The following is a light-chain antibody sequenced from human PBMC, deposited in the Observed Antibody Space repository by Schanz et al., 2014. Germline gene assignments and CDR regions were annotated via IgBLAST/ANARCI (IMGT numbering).Light chain of an antibody. CDR2: DVS. V-gene: IGLV2-14*03. Sequence: QSALTQPASVSGSPGQSITISCTGTSSDVGAYNYVSWYQQYPGKVPKLIIYDVSNRPSGVSNRFSGSKSGNTASLTISGLQAGDEAEYYCSSYTPSSTTLYVFGTGTKLTVL. CDR1: SSDVGAYNY. J-gene: IGLJ1*01. CDR3: SSYTPSSTTLYV.